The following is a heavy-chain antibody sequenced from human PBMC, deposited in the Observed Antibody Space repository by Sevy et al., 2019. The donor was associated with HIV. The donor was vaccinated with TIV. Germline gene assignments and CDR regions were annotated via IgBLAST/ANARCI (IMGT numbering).Heavy chain of an antibody. D-gene: IGHD3-9*01. V-gene: IGHV4-38-2*02. Sequence: KQSQTLSLTCTVSGYSISSAYSWGWIRQPPGKGLEWIANIYHDGSTYYNPSLNSRVTISIDTSKNQFSLKLSSVTAADTAVYYCSSFGRLIIINEDTFEIWGLGTMVTVSS. CDR2: IYHDGST. CDR3: SSFGRLIIINEDTFEI. J-gene: IGHJ3*02. CDR1: GYSISSAYS.